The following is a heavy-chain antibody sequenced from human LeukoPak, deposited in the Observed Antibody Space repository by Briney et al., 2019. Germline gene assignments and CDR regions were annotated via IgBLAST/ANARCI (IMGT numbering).Heavy chain of an antibody. D-gene: IGHD5-18*01. Sequence: PGGFLRLSCAASGFTFSSCAMSWVRQAPGKGLEWVSAISGSGGSTYYADSAKGRFTISRDNSKNTLYLQMNSLRAEDTAVYYCAKDSSTWIQLWFFDYWGQGTLVTVSS. CDR1: GFTFSSCA. J-gene: IGHJ4*02. V-gene: IGHV3-23*01. CDR3: AKDSSTWIQLWFFDY. CDR2: ISGSGGST.